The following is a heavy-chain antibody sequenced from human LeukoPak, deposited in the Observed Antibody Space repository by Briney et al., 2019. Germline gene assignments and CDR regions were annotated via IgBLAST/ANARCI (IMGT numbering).Heavy chain of an antibody. V-gene: IGHV1-18*01. CDR1: GGTFRSFD. CDR3: ARAGPGSGWYFDY. D-gene: IGHD6-19*01. CDR2: ISPYNGNT. Sequence: ASVKVSCKASGGTFRSFDISWVRQAPGQGLEWMGWISPYNGNTRYAQKFQGRVAMTTDTSTTTAYMELRGLRFNDTAVYYCARAGPGSGWYFDYWGQGTLVTVSS. J-gene: IGHJ4*02.